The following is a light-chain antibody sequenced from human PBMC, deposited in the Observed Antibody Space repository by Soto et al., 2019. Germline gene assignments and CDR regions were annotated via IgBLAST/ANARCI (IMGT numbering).Light chain of an antibody. CDR1: QSVAGN. J-gene: IGKJ4*01. CDR2: GVS. V-gene: IGKV3-15*01. Sequence: EIVMTQSPATLSVSPGETATLSCRASQSVAGNFAWYQQKPGQPPRLLIYGVSTRATGVPARFSGSGSETDFSLTISSLQIEDFALYYCQQSNNWPPLTFGGGTKVEIK. CDR3: QQSNNWPPLT.